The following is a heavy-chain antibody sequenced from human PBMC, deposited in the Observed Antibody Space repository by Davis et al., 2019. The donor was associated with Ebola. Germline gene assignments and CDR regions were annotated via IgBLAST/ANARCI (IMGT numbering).Heavy chain of an antibody. V-gene: IGHV3-73*01. CDR3: TGLWLGYGMDV. D-gene: IGHD3-10*01. CDR1: GFTFSGSA. J-gene: IGHJ6*02. CDR2: IRSKANSYAT. Sequence: GESLKISCAASGFTFSGSAMHWVRQASGKGLEWVGRIRSKANSYATAYAASVKGRFTISRDDSKNTAYLQMNSLKTEDTAVYYCTGLWLGYGMDVWGQGTTVTVSS.